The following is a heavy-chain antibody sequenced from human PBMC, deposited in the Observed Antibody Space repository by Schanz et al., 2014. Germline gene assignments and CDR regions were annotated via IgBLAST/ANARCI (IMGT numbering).Heavy chain of an antibody. CDR1: GGSISSSTYY. J-gene: IGHJ6*02. V-gene: IGHV4-39*07. Sequence: QVQLQQWGAGLLKPSETLSLTCTVSGGSISSSTYYWGWIRQPPGKGPEWIGTIDDTGSTYYTPSLKSRVTISMDTSKNQFSLRLTSVTAADTAMYYCARRVPYSFGLDVWGQGATVTVSS. CDR3: ARRVPYSFGLDV. D-gene: IGHD1-1*01. CDR2: IDDTGST.